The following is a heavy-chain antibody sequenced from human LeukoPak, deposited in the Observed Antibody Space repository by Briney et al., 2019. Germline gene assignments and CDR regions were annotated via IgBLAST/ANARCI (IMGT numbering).Heavy chain of an antibody. D-gene: IGHD6-13*01. CDR2: IYWDDDK. J-gene: IGHJ5*02. Sequence: SGPTLVNPTQTLTLTCTFSGFSLSTNGVGVGWIRQPPGKALEWLALIYWDDDKRYSPSLKSRLTITKDTSKNQVVLTMTNMDPVDTATYYCAHRPFQQLVQNNWFDPWGQGTLVTVSS. V-gene: IGHV2-5*02. CDR1: GFSLSTNGVG. CDR3: AHRPFQQLVQNNWFDP.